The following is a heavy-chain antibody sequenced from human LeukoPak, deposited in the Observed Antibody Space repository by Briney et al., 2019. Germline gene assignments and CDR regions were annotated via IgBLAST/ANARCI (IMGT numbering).Heavy chain of an antibody. D-gene: IGHD6-13*01. CDR3: ARVEGIAAAANWFDP. CDR2: MNPNSGNT. CDR1: GYTFTSYD. Sequence: ASVKVSCKASGYTFTSYDINWVRQATGQGLEWMGWMNPNSGNTGYAQKFQGRVTMTRNTSISTAYMELSSLRSEDTAVYYCARVEGIAAAANWFDPWGQGTLVTVSS. J-gene: IGHJ5*02. V-gene: IGHV1-8*01.